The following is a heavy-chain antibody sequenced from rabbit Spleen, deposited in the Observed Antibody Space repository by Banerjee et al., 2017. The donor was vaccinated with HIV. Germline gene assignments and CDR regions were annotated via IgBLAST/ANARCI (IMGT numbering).Heavy chain of an antibody. CDR3: ARDVGTSFSTYGMDL. V-gene: IGHV1S45*01. J-gene: IGHJ6*01. Sequence: QEQLVESGGGLVKPEGSLTLTCTASGFSFSDIHWISWVRQAPGKGLEWIAYIYTAGGSTYYASWAKGRFTITRSTRLNTVTLQLNSLTAADTATYFCARDVGTSFSTYGMDLWGQGTLVTVS. CDR1: GFSFSDIHW. CDR2: IYTAGGST. D-gene: IGHD8-1*01.